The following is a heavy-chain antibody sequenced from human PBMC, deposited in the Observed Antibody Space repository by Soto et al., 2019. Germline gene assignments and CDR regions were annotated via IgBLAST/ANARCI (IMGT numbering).Heavy chain of an antibody. Sequence: ASVKVSCKASGYTFTSYDINWVRQATGQGLEWMGWINPNSGNTGYAQKFQGRVTMTRNTSISTAYMELSSLRSEDTAVYYCARGLGDYDVGDYYYFMDVWGKGTTVTVSS. CDR2: INPNSGNT. J-gene: IGHJ6*03. V-gene: IGHV1-8*01. CDR1: GYTFTSYD. CDR3: ARGLGDYDVGDYYYFMDV. D-gene: IGHD4-17*01.